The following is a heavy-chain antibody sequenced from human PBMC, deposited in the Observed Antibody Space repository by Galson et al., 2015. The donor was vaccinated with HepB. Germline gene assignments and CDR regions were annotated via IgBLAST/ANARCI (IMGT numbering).Heavy chain of an antibody. CDR1: RGSLSGYF. CDR3: ARGELTSTWAAPGY. V-gene: IGHV4-34*01. D-gene: IGHD6-13*01. Sequence: LSLTCVVSRGSLSGYFWSWIRQSPGERLEWIGEINHSGNTNFHPSLKSRVTMSLDTSKNQFSLNLTSVTAADTAVYYCARGELTSTWAAPGYWGQGILVTVAP. CDR2: INHSGNT. J-gene: IGHJ4*02.